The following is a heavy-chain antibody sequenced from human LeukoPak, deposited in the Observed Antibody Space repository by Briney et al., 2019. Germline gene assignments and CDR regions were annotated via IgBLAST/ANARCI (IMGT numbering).Heavy chain of an antibody. D-gene: IGHD1-1*01. V-gene: IGHV4-59*01. J-gene: IGHJ6*03. CDR2: IYYSGST. CDR1: GGSISSYY. Sequence: SETLSLTRTVSGGSISSYYWSWLRQPPGKGLEWIGYIYYSGSTNYNPSLKSRVTISVDTSKNQFSLKLSSVTAADTAVYYCARTTQYYYYMDVWGKGTTVTVSS. CDR3: ARTTQYYYYMDV.